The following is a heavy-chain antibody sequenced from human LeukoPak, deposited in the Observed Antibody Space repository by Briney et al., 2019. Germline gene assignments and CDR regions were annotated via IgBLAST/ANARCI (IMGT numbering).Heavy chain of an antibody. CDR2: ISSSGSTI. CDR1: GFTFSDYY. CDR3: SKIGLYYVFWTVFYEEGVDYMAV. Sequence: GGSLRLSCAASGFTFSDYYMSWIRQAPGKGLEWVSYISSSGSTIYYADSVKGRFTISRDNAKNSLYLQMNSLRAEDTAVYYCSKIGLYYVFWTVFYEEGVDYMAVWGKGPTVTVP. V-gene: IGHV3-11*01. J-gene: IGHJ6*03. D-gene: IGHD3-3*01.